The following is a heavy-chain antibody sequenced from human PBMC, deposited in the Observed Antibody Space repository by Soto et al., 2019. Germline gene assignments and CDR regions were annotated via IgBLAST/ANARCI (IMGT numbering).Heavy chain of an antibody. Sequence: PGGSLRLSCAVSGFTFDDNAMHWVRQAPEKGLEWVSGINWKSDIGYADSVKGRFTISRDNAENSVYLQMNSLRAEATALYYCAISQDRGGRTTFIYWGQGTQVTVSS. CDR1: GFTFDDNA. D-gene: IGHD3-16*01. CDR2: INWKSDI. J-gene: IGHJ4*02. CDR3: AISQDRGGRTTFIY. V-gene: IGHV3-9*01.